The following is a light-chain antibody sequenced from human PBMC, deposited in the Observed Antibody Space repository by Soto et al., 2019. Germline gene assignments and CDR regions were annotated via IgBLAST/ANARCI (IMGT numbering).Light chain of an antibody. CDR2: DAS. CDR1: QSVGTK. V-gene: IGKV3-15*01. Sequence: ETVMTQSPATLSVSPGERATLSCRASQSVGTKLAWYQHKPGQAPRLLIYDASTRATGIPARFSGSGSGTEFPLTISSLQSEDFVVYFCQQYYNWYTYGQGTKLEIK. J-gene: IGKJ2*01. CDR3: QQYYNWYT.